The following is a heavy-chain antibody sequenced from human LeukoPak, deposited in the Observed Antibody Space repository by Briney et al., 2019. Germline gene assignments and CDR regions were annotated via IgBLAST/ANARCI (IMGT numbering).Heavy chain of an antibody. D-gene: IGHD3-22*01. CDR3: ARDDSSGYIHLGY. CDR1: GYTFTGYY. V-gene: IGHV1-2*02. CDR2: INPNSGGT. Sequence: ASVKVSCKASGYTFTGYYMHWVRQAPGQGLEWMGWINPNSGGTNYAQKFQGRVTMTRDTSISTAYMELSRLRSDDTAVYYCARDDSSGYIHLGYWGQGTLVTVSS. J-gene: IGHJ4*02.